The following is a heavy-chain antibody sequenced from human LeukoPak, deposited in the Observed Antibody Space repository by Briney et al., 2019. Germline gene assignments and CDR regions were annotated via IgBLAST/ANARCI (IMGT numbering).Heavy chain of an antibody. CDR2: ISGSGNIK. J-gene: IGHJ6*03. CDR1: GFTFRNHE. Sequence: GGSLRLSCAASGFTFRNHEMSWVRQTPGKGLEWVSDISGSGNIKNYADSVKGRFTISRDNAKNSLFLQMNSLRAEDTAVYYCAKEPSTSSGLFYYMDAWGKGTSVTVSS. CDR3: AKEPSTSSGLFYYMDA. V-gene: IGHV3-48*03. D-gene: IGHD6-6*01.